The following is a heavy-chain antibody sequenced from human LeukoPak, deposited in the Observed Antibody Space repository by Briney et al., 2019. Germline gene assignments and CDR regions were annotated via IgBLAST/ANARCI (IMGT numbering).Heavy chain of an antibody. CDR1: GFTFSSYG. J-gene: IGHJ4*02. CDR2: IWYDGSNK. CDR3: ARDYEYQRIQLWSHYFDY. Sequence: PGGSLRLSCAASGFTFSSYGMHWVRQAPGKGLEWVAVIWYDGSNKYYADSVKGRFTISRDNSKNTLYLQMNSLRAEDTAVYYCARDYEYQRIQLWSHYFDYWGQGTLVTVSS. V-gene: IGHV3-33*01. D-gene: IGHD5-18*01.